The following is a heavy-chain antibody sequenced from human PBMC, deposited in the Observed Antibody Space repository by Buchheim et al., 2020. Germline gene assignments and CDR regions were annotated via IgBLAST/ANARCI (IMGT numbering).Heavy chain of an antibody. CDR3: ARGGLLTSLDSSGYYYDY. D-gene: IGHD3-22*01. CDR2: INWNGGST. V-gene: IGHV3-20*04. J-gene: IGHJ4*02. CDR1: GFTFDDYG. Sequence: QLVESGGALVQPGGSLRLSCTASGFTFDDYGMSWVRQAPGKGLEWVSGINWNGGSTGYADSVKGRFTISRDNAKNSLYLQMNSLRAEDTALYYCARGGLLTSLDSSGYYYDYWGQGTL.